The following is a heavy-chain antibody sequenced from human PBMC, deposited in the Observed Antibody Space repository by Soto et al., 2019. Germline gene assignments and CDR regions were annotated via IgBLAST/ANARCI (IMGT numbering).Heavy chain of an antibody. V-gene: IGHV3-21*01. CDR3: ARDLSIAADHYYGMDV. J-gene: IGHJ6*02. D-gene: IGHD6-13*01. CDR1: GFTFSSYS. CDR2: ISSSSSYI. Sequence: PGGSLRLSCAASGFTFSSYSMNWVRQAPGKGLEWVSSISSSSSYIYYADSVKGRFTISRDNAKNSLYLQMNSLRAEDTAVYYCARDLSIAADHYYGMDVWGQGTTVTVSS.